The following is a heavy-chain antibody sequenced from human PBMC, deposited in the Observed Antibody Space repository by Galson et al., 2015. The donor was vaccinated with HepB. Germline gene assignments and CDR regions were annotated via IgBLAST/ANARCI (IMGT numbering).Heavy chain of an antibody. Sequence: SLRLSCAASGFTFSGSALHWGRPASGKGPEWVGRIRSKANNYATSYVPSLKGRFTISRDDSKNMAYLHMKSLKTEDTAVYYCTRLGDLTRYSSRWGQGTLV. CDR3: TRLGDLTRYSSR. V-gene: IGHV3-73*01. J-gene: IGHJ4*02. CDR2: IRSKANNYAT. D-gene: IGHD6-13*01. CDR1: GFTFSGSA.